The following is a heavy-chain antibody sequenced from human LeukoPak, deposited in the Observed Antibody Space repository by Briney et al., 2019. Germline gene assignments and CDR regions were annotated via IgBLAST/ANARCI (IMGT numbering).Heavy chain of an antibody. CDR3: ARVHHYYYGMDV. J-gene: IGHJ6*02. CDR2: IYYSGST. V-gene: IGHV4-39*07. CDR1: GGSISSSSYY. Sequence: PSGTLSLTCTVSGGSISSSSYYWGWIRQPPGKGLEWIGSIYYSGSTNYNPSLKSRVTISVDTSKNQFSLKLSSVTAADTAVYYCARVHHYYYGMDVWGQGTTVTVSS.